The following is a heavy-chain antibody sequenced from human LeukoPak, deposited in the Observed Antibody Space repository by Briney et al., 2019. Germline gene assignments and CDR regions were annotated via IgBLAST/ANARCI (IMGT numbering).Heavy chain of an antibody. Sequence: SETLCLTCTVSGGSISSYYWSWIRQPPGKGLEWIGYIYYSGSTNYNPSLKSRVTISIDTSKNQFSLKLSSVTAADTAVYYCVRDDPVIAAAGGVYWGQGTLVTVSS. J-gene: IGHJ4*02. CDR1: GGSISSYY. CDR3: VRDDPVIAAAGGVY. CDR2: IYYSGST. V-gene: IGHV4-59*12. D-gene: IGHD6-13*01.